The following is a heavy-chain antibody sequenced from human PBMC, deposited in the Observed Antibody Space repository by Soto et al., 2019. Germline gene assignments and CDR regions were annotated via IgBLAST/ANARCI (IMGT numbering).Heavy chain of an antibody. J-gene: IGHJ4*02. CDR1: GFTFSSYG. D-gene: IGHD6-6*01. Sequence: PGGSLRLSCAASGFTFSSYGMHWVRQAPGKGLEWVAVIWYDGSNKYYADSVKGRFTISRDNSKNTLYLQMNSLRAEDTAVYYCATSGIEYSSSPGRYYFDYWGQGTLVTVSS. CDR2: IWYDGSNK. V-gene: IGHV3-33*01. CDR3: ATSGIEYSSSPGRYYFDY.